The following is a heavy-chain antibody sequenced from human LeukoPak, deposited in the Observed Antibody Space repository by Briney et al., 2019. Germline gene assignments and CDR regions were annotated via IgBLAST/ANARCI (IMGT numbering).Heavy chain of an antibody. CDR1: GYSFTSYW. J-gene: IGHJ6*02. V-gene: IGHV5-51*01. CDR2: IYPGDSDT. D-gene: IGHD6-13*01. CDR3: ARHDYGAAAGTYYYYYGMDV. Sequence: LGESLKISCKGSGYSFTSYWIGWVRQMPGKGLEWMGIIYPGDSDTRYSPSFQGQVTISADKSISTAYLQWSSLKASDTAMYYCARHDYGAAAGTYYYYYGMDVWGQGTTVTVSS.